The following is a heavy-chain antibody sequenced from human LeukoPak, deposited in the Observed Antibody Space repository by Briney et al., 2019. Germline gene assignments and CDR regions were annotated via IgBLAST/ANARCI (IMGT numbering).Heavy chain of an antibody. Sequence: PGGSLRLSCAASGFTFSGSATHWVRPASGKGLEWVGRIRSKANSYAAAYAASVKGRFTISRDDSKNTAYLQMNSLKTEDTAVYYCTSRYLGLDIWGQGTLVTVSS. CDR2: IRSKANSYAA. J-gene: IGHJ4*02. D-gene: IGHD3-16*02. CDR3: TSRYLGLDI. V-gene: IGHV3-73*01. CDR1: GFTFSGSA.